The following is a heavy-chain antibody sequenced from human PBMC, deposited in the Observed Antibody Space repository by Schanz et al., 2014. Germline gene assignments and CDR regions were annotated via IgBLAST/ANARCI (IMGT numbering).Heavy chain of an antibody. Sequence: QVQLVQSGAEVKKPGASVKVSCKTSGYTFSSYGITWVRQAPGQGLEWMGWISPYNGNTNYAPKVQGRVTVTTDTSTSTVYKELRSLTSDDTAVYYCARDDRAYYYGMDVWGQGTTVNVSS. J-gene: IGHJ6*01. V-gene: IGHV1-18*01. CDR2: ISPYNGNT. CDR3: ARDDRAYYYGMDV. CDR1: GYTFSSYG. D-gene: IGHD3-22*01.